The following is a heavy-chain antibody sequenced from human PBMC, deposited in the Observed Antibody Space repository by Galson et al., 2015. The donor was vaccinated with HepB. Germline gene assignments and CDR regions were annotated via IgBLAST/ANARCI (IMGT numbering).Heavy chain of an antibody. Sequence: SLRLSCAASGFTVSSHYMSWVRQAPGKGLEWVSVLYDGGSTYYADSVKGRFTISRDNSKNTLHLQMDNLRAEDTAVYYCARNGDSYFYGMDVWGQGTTVAVSS. CDR2: LYDGGST. D-gene: IGHD2-8*01. V-gene: IGHV3-53*05. J-gene: IGHJ6*02. CDR1: GFTVSSHY. CDR3: ARNGDSYFYGMDV.